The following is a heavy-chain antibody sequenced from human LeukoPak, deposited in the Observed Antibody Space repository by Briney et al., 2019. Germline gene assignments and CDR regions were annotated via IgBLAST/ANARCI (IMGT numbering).Heavy chain of an antibody. CDR1: GGSISRYY. CDR3: ATLGGYYFDY. J-gene: IGHJ4*02. V-gene: IGHV4-59*01. Sequence: PSETLSLTCTVSGGSISRYYWSWIRQPPGKGLEWIGYIYYSGSTNYNPSLKSRVTISVDTSKNQFSLKLTSMTAADTAVYYCATLGGYYFDYWGQGTLVAVSS. D-gene: IGHD3-22*01. CDR2: IYYSGST.